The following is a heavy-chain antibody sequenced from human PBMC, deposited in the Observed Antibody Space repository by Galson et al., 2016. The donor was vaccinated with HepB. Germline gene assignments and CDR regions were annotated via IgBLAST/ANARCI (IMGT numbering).Heavy chain of an antibody. D-gene: IGHD3-3*01. Sequence: ETLSLTCAVYGESFTGNYWNWIRQSPEKGLAWLGEVNHGGKTNYTPSLKSRVTISQDTSRKQFSLMLTSVTAADAATYFCARGRDAYDFWRIGKGSFDYWGQGTLVTVSS. V-gene: IGHV4-34*01. CDR2: VNHGGKT. CDR3: ARGRDAYDFWRIGKGSFDY. J-gene: IGHJ4*02. CDR1: GESFTGNY.